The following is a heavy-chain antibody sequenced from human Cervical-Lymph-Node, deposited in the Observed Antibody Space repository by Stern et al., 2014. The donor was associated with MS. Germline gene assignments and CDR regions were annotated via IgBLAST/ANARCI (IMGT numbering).Heavy chain of an antibody. J-gene: IGHJ5*02. CDR2: IIPVYGAP. D-gene: IGHD2-8*02. CDR3: ARDLALNTGWYGH. CDR1: GDTFSRNA. Sequence: VQLVQSGAEVKKPGSSVKVSCKASGDTFSRNAIAWVRQAPGQGLEWMGGIIPVYGAPNYAQKFQGRVTVTADESTSTVYMELSSLRSEDTAVYYCARDLALNTGWYGHWGQGTQVTVSS. V-gene: IGHV1-69*01.